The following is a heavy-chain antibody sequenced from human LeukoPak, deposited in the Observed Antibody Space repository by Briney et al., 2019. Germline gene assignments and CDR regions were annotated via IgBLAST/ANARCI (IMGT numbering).Heavy chain of an antibody. J-gene: IGHJ4*02. CDR2: INPYSGGT. CDR1: GYTFTGYY. CDR3: ARGVMITFGGVIVSDLDFDY. V-gene: IGHV1-2*02. Sequence: ASVKLSCTASGYTFTGYYMHWGRQAPGQGLGWMGWINPYSGGTNYAQEFQGRVTMTRDTSISTAYTELSRLRSDDTAVYYCARGVMITFGGVIVSDLDFDYWGQGTLVTVSS. D-gene: IGHD3-16*02.